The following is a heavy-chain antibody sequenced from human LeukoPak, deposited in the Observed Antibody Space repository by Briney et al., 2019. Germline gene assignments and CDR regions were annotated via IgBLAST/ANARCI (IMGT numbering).Heavy chain of an antibody. Sequence: GGSLRLSCAASGFTFDDYAMHWVRQAPGKGLEWVSGISWNSGSIGYADSVKGRFTISRDNAKNSLNLQMNSLRAEDTALYYCARDPRSYYYDSSGYNNWFDPWGQGTLVTVSS. J-gene: IGHJ5*02. CDR1: GFTFDDYA. D-gene: IGHD3-22*01. CDR2: ISWNSGSI. V-gene: IGHV3-9*01. CDR3: ARDPRSYYYDSSGYNNWFDP.